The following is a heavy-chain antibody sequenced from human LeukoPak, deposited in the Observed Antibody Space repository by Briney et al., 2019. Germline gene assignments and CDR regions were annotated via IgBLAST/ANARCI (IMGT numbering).Heavy chain of an antibody. CDR3: AREGSDTSNYEWGYYYYYMDV. J-gene: IGHJ6*03. CDR2: IYYSGST. CDR1: GGSISSSSYY. D-gene: IGHD4-11*01. V-gene: IGHV4-39*07. Sequence: SETLSLTCTVSGGSISSSSYYWGWICQPPGKGLEWIGSIYYSGSTNYNPSLKSRVTISVDTSKNQFSLKLSSVTAADTAVYYCAREGSDTSNYEWGYYYYYMDVWGKGTTVTVSS.